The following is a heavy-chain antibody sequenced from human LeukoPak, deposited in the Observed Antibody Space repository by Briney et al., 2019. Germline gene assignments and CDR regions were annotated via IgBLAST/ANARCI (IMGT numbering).Heavy chain of an antibody. D-gene: IGHD3-10*02. CDR1: GFIFSSYW. CDR2: IKEDGSEK. V-gene: IGHV3-7*01. J-gene: IGHJ6*04. Sequence: GGSLRLSCAASGFIFSSYWMAWVRQAPGKGLEWVANIKEDGSEKNYVDSVKGRFTISRDNAKNSLYLQMNSLRAEDTAVYYCAELGITMIGGVWGKGTTVTVSS. CDR3: AELGITMIGGV.